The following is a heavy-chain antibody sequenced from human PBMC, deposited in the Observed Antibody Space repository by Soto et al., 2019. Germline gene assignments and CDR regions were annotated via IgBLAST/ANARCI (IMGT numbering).Heavy chain of an antibody. J-gene: IGHJ4*02. CDR3: ARSVEGHFDY. V-gene: IGHV3-48*02. CDR1: GFPFSIYS. CDR2: ITSDTNTI. Sequence: EVQLVESGGGLVQPGGSLRLSCAASGFPFSIYSMNWVRQAPGKGLEWFSYITSDTNTINYADSVKGRFTISRDNAKNSLYLQMNSLRDDDTAVYFCARSVEGHFDYWGQGTVVTVSS. D-gene: IGHD6-19*01.